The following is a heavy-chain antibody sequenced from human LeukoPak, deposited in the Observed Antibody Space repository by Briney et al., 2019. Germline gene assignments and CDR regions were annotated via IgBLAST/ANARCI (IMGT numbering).Heavy chain of an antibody. J-gene: IGHJ5*02. Sequence: SSETLSLTCTVSGGSISSSSYYWGWIRQPAGKGLEWIGRIYTSGSTNYNPSLKSRVTISVDTSKNQFSLKLSSVTAADTAVYYCARGQVASVTIFGVVTYWFDPWGQGTLVTVSS. CDR2: IYTSGST. CDR1: GGSISSSSYY. V-gene: IGHV4-61*02. D-gene: IGHD3-3*01. CDR3: ARGQVASVTIFGVVTYWFDP.